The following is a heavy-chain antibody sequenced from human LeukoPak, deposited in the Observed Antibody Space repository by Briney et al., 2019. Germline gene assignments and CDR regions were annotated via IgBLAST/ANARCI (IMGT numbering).Heavy chain of an antibody. D-gene: IGHD2/OR15-2a*01. Sequence: GGSLRLSCAASGITFRNYWMSWVRQAPGKGLEWVANIKQDGSEKYYIDSVKGRFTISRDNAKNSLYLQMNSLRAEDTAVYYCATPPFSVGLDSWGQGTPVTVSS. CDR1: GITFRNYW. CDR3: ATPPFSVGLDS. J-gene: IGHJ4*02. CDR2: IKQDGSEK. V-gene: IGHV3-7*01.